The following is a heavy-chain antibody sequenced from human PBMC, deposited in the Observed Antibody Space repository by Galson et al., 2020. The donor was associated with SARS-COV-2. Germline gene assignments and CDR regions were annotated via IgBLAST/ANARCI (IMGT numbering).Heavy chain of an antibody. J-gene: IGHJ4*02. CDR2: IKSKHDGRTI. CDR3: ATGGLDY. Sequence: GGSLRLSCAASGYTFRDAWLTWVRQAPGKGLEWVARIKSKHDGRTIQYPAPVKGRFIISRDDSKNMFFLQMNNVKTEDTAVYYCATGGLDYWGRGTLVTVSS. CDR1: GYTFRDAW. V-gene: IGHV3-15*01. D-gene: IGHD3-16*01.